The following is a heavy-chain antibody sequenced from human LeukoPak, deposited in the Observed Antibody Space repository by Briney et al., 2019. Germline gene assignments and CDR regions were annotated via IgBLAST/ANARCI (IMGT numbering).Heavy chain of an antibody. Sequence: PGGSLRLSCAASGFTFNRYSMNWVRQAPGKGLEWVSSISSSSSYIYYAGSVKGRFTISRDNAKNSLYLQMNSLRAEDTAVYYCASGITVVRGVKGYYYYYKDVWGKGTTVTISS. CDR3: ASGITVVRGVKGYYYYYKDV. D-gene: IGHD3-10*01. CDR2: ISSSSSYI. CDR1: GFTFNRYS. V-gene: IGHV3-21*01. J-gene: IGHJ6*03.